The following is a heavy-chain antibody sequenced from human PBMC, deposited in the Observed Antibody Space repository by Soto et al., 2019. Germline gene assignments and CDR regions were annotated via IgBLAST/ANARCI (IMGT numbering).Heavy chain of an antibody. V-gene: IGHV3-11*01. CDR3: ARDGDHYDSSGYFLRDAFDI. J-gene: IGHJ3*02. CDR2: ISGSGSII. Sequence: PGGSLRLSCAASGFTFGDDYMSWIRQAPGKGLEWVAYISGSGSIIDYADSVKGRFTVSRDNAKNSLFLQMNRLRAEDTAVYYCARDGDHYDSSGYFLRDAFDIWGHGTMVTVS. D-gene: IGHD3-22*01. CDR1: GFTFGDDY.